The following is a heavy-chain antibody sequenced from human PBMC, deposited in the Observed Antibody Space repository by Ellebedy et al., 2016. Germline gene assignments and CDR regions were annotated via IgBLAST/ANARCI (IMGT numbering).Heavy chain of an antibody. J-gene: IGHJ4*02. CDR2: ISGSGSST. CDR1: GFAFSNFA. Sequence: GGSLRLSXAASGFAFSNFAMNWVRRAPGKGLEWVSAISGSGSSTYYADPVKGRFTVSRDNSKNTLYLQMNSLRAEDTAIYYCAKVNISGPARAFDYWGQGTPVTVSS. CDR3: AKVNISGPARAFDY. V-gene: IGHV3-23*01. D-gene: IGHD6-6*01.